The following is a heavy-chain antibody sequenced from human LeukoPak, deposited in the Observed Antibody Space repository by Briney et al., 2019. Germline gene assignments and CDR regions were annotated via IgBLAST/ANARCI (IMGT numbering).Heavy chain of an antibody. D-gene: IGHD1-14*01. J-gene: IGHJ5*02. CDR1: GGSFSGYY. V-gene: IGHV4-34*01. Sequence: SETLSLTCAVYGGSFSGYYWSWIRQPPGKGLEWIGEINHSGSTNYNPPLKSRVTISVDTSKNQFSLKLSSVTAADTAVYYCARGRYKKGWFDPWGQGTLVTVTS. CDR2: INHSGST. CDR3: ARGRYKKGWFDP.